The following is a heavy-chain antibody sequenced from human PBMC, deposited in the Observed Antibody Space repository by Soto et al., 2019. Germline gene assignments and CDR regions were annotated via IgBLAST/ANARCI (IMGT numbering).Heavy chain of an antibody. V-gene: IGHV1-18*04. CDR3: VRDERDSCRGGNCFDFDS. D-gene: IGHD2-15*01. Sequence: QVQLVQSGAEVKKPGASVKVSCKASGYTFTDYGISWVRQAPGQGLEWMGWISTYNSKTNSAPRFQGRVTMTTDTYTSTAYMELRSLTSDDTAVYYCVRDERDSCRGGNCFDFDSWGQGTLVTVSS. J-gene: IGHJ4*02. CDR1: GYTFTDYG. CDR2: ISTYNSKT.